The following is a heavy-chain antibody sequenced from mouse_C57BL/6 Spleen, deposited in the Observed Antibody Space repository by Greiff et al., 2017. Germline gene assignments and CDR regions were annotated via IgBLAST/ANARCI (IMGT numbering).Heavy chain of an antibody. Sequence: QVQLQQPGAELVMPGASVKLSCKASGYTFTSYWMHWVKQRPGQGLEWIGEIDPSDSYTNYNQKFKGKSTLPVDKSSSTAYMQLSSLTSEDSAVYYCATVTTVVPFDVWGTGTTVTVSS. CDR1: GYTFTSYW. CDR2: IDPSDSYT. V-gene: IGHV1-69*01. CDR3: ATVTTVVPFDV. D-gene: IGHD1-1*01. J-gene: IGHJ1*03.